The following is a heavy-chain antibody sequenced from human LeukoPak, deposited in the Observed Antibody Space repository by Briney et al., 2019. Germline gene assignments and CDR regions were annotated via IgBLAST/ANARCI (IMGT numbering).Heavy chain of an antibody. CDR1: GGSISNYL. CDR2: YSGST. J-gene: IGHJ3*02. CDR3: VRGTEEMTTISETFDI. Sequence: PSETLSLTCTVSGGSISNYLWTWIRQPPGKRLEWIGYYSGSTYYNPSLKSRVTISLDTSKKQFSLKLDSVTAADTAVYYCVRGTEEMTTISETFDIWGQGTMVTVSS. D-gene: IGHD5-24*01. V-gene: IGHV4-59*01.